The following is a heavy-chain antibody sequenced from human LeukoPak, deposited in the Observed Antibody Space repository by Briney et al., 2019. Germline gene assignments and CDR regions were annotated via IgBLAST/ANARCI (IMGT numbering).Heavy chain of an antibody. CDR2: IYYTGTT. J-gene: IGHJ3*02. D-gene: IGHD2-2*01. Sequence: SETLSLTCSVSGASMNSYYWTWIRQPPGKGLQWIGYIYYTGTTNYSPSLKSRVTISVDTSKNQFSLRLSSVTAADTAMYYCARGIPASDAFDIWGQGTMVTVSS. V-gene: IGHV4-59*01. CDR1: GASMNSYY. CDR3: ARGIPASDAFDI.